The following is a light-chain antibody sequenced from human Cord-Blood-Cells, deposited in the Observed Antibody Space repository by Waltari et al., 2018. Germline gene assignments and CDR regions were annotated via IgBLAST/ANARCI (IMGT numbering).Light chain of an antibody. J-gene: IGLJ3*02. CDR1: TGEVGGYNF. Sequence: SALPQPASVSGSPGQSTPISCTGNTGEVGGYNFASWYQQHPGKAPKLMIYDVSKRPSGVSNRFSGSKSGNTASLTISGLQAEDETDYYCSSYTSSSWVFGGGTKLTVL. V-gene: IGLV2-14*01. CDR2: DVS. CDR3: SSYTSSSWV.